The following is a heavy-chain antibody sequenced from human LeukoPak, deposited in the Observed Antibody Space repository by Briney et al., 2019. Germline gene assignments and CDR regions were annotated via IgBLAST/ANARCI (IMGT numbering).Heavy chain of an antibody. V-gene: IGHV3-21*01. CDR1: GFTVSSYY. D-gene: IGHD2-15*01. CDR2: ISSSSSYI. CDR3: ARVKGYCSGGSCPWPIAY. Sequence: PGGSLRLYCAASGFTVSSYYMNWVRQAPGKGLEWVSSISSSSSYIYYADSVKGRFTISRDNAKNSLYLQMNSLRAEDTAVYYCARVKGYCSGGSCPWPIAYWGQGTLVTVSS. J-gene: IGHJ4*02.